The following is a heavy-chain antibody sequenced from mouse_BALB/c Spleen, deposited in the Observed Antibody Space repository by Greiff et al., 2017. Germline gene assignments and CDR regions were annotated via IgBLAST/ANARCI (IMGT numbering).Heavy chain of an antibody. V-gene: IGHV5-15*02. Sequence: DVMLVESGGGLVQPGGSRKLSCAASGFTFSDYGMAWVRQAPGKGPEWVAFISNLAYSIYYADTVTGRFTISRENAKNTLYLEMSSLRSEDTAMYYCARHYYGPYWYFDVWGAGTTVTVSS. CDR2: ISNLAYSI. D-gene: IGHD1-2*01. CDR1: GFTFSDYG. J-gene: IGHJ1*01. CDR3: ARHYYGPYWYFDV.